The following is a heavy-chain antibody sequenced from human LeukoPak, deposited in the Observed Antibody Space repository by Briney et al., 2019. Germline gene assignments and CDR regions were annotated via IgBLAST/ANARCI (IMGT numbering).Heavy chain of an antibody. Sequence: ASVKVSCKASGYTFTGYYIHWVRQAPGQGLEWMGWISAYNGNTNYAQNLQGRVTMTTDTSTSTAYMELRRLRSDDTAVYYCARDLKRGYSSGRYSWGTGSSNDYWGQGTLVTVSS. CDR3: ARDLKRGYSSGRYSWGTGSSNDY. V-gene: IGHV1-18*04. CDR1: GYTFTGYY. D-gene: IGHD6-19*01. CDR2: ISAYNGNT. J-gene: IGHJ4*02.